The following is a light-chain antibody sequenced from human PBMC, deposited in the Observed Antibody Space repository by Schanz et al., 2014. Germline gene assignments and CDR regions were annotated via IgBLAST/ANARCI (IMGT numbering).Light chain of an antibody. V-gene: IGLV2-11*01. CDR1: STDVGGYNY. J-gene: IGLJ1*01. CDR3: SSYGGSHNYV. CDR2: DDN. Sequence: QSALTQPRSVSGSPGQSVTISCTGTSTDVGGYNYVSWYQQRPGKAPKLIIYDDNKRPSGVPDRFSGSKSGNTASLTVSGLQAEDEADYYCSSYGGSHNYVFGTGTKLTVL.